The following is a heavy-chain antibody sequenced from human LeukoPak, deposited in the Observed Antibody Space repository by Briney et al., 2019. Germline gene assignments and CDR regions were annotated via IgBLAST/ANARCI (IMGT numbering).Heavy chain of an antibody. Sequence: SETLSLTCTVSGGSISSGSYYWSWIRQPPGKGLEWIGYIYYSGSTNYNPSLKSRVTISVDTSKNQFSLKLSSVTAADTAVYYCARDLRKRRFDYWGQGTLVTVSS. CDR1: GGSISSGSYY. J-gene: IGHJ4*02. CDR3: ARDLRKRRFDY. V-gene: IGHV4-61*01. CDR2: IYYSGST.